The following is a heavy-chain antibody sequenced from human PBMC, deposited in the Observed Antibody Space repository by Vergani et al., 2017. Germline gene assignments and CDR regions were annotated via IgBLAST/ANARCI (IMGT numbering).Heavy chain of an antibody. V-gene: IGHV3-9*01. CDR2: ISWNSGSI. CDR1: GFTFDDYA. J-gene: IGHJ3*02. D-gene: IGHD1-26*01. Sequence: EVQLVESGGGLVQPGRSLRLSCAASGFTFDDYAMHWVGQAPGKGLEWVSGISWNSGSIGYADSVKGRFTISRDNAKNSLYLQMNSLRAEDTALYYCAKETWEDAFDIWGQGTMVTVSS. CDR3: AKETWEDAFDI.